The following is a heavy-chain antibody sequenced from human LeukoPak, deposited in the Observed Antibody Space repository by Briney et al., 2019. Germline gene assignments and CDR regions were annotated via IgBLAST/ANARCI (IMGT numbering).Heavy chain of an antibody. CDR2: ISYDGSNQ. CDR3: AKETLVSNCYFFDY. V-gene: IGHV3-30*18. CDR1: GFTFSSYG. Sequence: GGSLRLSCAASGFTFSSYGMHWVRQAPGMGLEWVAVISYDGSNQYYADSVKGRFTISRDNSKNTLYLQMNSLRAEDTALYYCAKETLVSNCYFFDYWGQGTLVTLSS. D-gene: IGHD2-15*01. J-gene: IGHJ4*02.